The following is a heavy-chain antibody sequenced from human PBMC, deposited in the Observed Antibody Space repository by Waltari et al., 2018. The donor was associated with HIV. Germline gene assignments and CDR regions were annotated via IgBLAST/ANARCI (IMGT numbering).Heavy chain of an antibody. D-gene: IGHD3-22*01. CDR3: ARVFRGTVNYFDSRLGH. CDR2: INPNSGGT. V-gene: IGHV1-2*02. J-gene: IGHJ5*02. CDR1: GYTFSDYY. Sequence: QVQLVQSGAEVKKPGASVKVSCKASGYTFSDYYMHWVRQAPGQGLEWMGWINPNSGGTRYAEKVQGRVTMTRDTSISTAYMELSRLRFDDTAVYYCARVFRGTVNYFDSRLGHWGQGTLVTVSS.